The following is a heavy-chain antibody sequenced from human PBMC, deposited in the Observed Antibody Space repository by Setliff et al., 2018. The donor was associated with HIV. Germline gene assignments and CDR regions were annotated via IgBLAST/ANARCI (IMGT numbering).Heavy chain of an antibody. V-gene: IGHV4-34*01. CDR3: ARQHPFLEWLPLHFDQ. CDR2: IDNRGGY. Sequence: PSETLSLTCAAYGGPFTNHGWNWIRQSPGKGLEWIGEIDNRGGYNYNPSLKSRVTISVNLSKNHFALKLTSVTAADTAVYYCARQHPFLEWLPLHFDQWGQGTLVTVSS. CDR1: GGPFTNHG. J-gene: IGHJ4*02. D-gene: IGHD3-3*01.